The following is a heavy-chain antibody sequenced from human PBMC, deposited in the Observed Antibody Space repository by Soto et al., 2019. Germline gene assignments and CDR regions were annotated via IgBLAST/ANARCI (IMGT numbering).Heavy chain of an antibody. CDR1: GGTFSSYA. CDR3: AREGRAARTNVYFDY. Sequence: SVKVSCKASGGTFSSYAISWVRQAPGQGLEWMGGIIPIFGTANYAQKFQGRVTITADESTSTAYMELSSLRSEDTAVYYCAREGRAARTNVYFDYWVQRSLVSVSS. V-gene: IGHV1-69*13. D-gene: IGHD6-13*01. CDR2: IIPIFGTA. J-gene: IGHJ4*02.